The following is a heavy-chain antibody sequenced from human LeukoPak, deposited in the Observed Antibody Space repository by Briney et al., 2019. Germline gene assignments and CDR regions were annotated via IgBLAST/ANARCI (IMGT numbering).Heavy chain of an antibody. J-gene: IGHJ6*02. CDR3: ASSSSTYYGMDV. CDR1: VYTFTGYY. CDR2: INPNSGGT. D-gene: IGHD6-6*01. V-gene: IGHV1-2*06. Sequence: ASVKVSCKASVYTFTGYYMHWVRQAHGQGLEWMGRINPNSGGTNYAQKFQGRVTMTRDTSISTAYMELSRLRSDDTAVYYCASSSSTYYGMDVWGQGTTVTVSS.